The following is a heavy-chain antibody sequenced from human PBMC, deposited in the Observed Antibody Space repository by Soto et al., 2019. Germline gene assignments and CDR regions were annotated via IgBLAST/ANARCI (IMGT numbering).Heavy chain of an antibody. D-gene: IGHD2-15*01. CDR3: VRDDCSGGTCSGGY. V-gene: IGHV3-33*01. CDR1: GFTFRDYG. J-gene: IGHJ4*02. CDR2: IYYDGSGS. Sequence: QVQLVESGGGVVQPGGSLRLSCEASGFTFRDYGFHWVRQAPGKGLEWVAVIYYDGSGSDYEDSVRGRFIFSRDISTNTLYLQMNSLRAEDTAVYYCVRDDCSGGTCSGGYWGQGTLVTVSS.